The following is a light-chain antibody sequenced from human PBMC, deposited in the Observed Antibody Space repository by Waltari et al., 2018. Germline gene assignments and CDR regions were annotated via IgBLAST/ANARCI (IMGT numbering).Light chain of an antibody. V-gene: IGKV4-1*01. CDR1: QSVLYSTNNTDY. CDR2: WAA. CDR3: QQYYTTPFSVN. Sequence: DIVMTQSLGSLAVSLGERATINCTSSQSVLYSTNNTDYLAWYQHKPGQPPKPLISWAATRESGVPDRFSGSGSGTDFTLTINSLQPEGVAVYYCQQYYTTPFSVNFGQGTRLEIK. J-gene: IGKJ5*01.